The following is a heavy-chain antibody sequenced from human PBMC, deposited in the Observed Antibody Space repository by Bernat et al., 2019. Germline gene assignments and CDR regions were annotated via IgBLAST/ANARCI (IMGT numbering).Heavy chain of an antibody. Sequence: EVQLVESGGGLVKPGQSLRISCVGSGFAFSDAWRSWVRQAPGKGLEWVGRIKSKSDYGTRDFAAHVKGRFALSRDDSEKTVYLQMNSLRTEDTAVYYCAAGTGKSDLDFWGQGILVTVSS. D-gene: IGHD3/OR15-3a*01. V-gene: IGHV3-15*01. CDR2: IKSKSDYGTR. J-gene: IGHJ4*02. CDR3: AAGTGKSDLDF. CDR1: GFAFSDAW.